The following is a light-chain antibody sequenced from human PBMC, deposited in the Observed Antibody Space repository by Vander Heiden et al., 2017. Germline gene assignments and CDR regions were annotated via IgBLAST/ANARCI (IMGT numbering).Light chain of an antibody. CDR1: SSNIGKNH. Sequence: QSVLTQPPSVSAAPGQKVTISCSGSSSNIGKNHVSWYQHLPGTAPKRLMNDNNKRPSGIPDRCSGAKSGTSAALDITGLQSGDEADDYCATWDSGLTTWVFGGGTKLTVL. CDR3: ATWDSGLTTWV. CDR2: DNN. J-gene: IGLJ3*02. V-gene: IGLV1-51*01.